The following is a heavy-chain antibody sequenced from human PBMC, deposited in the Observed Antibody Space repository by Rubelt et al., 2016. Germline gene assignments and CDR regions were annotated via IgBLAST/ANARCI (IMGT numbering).Heavy chain of an antibody. CDR2: IYYSGST. CDR1: GGSISSYY. CDR3: ARTGGWSGYSYNWFDP. J-gene: IGHJ5*02. V-gene: IGHV4-59*01. D-gene: IGHD3-3*01. Sequence: QVQLQESGPGLVKPSETLSLTCTVSGGSISSYYWSWIRQPPGKGLEWIGLIYYSGSTNYTPSLKSRGIYAEDTSKNPFSLKVISVNAADTAWYYWARTGGWSGYSYNWFDPWGQGTLVTVSS.